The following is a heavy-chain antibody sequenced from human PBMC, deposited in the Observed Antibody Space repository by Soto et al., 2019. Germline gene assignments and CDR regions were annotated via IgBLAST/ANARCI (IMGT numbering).Heavy chain of an antibody. CDR1: GFSFSNYG. J-gene: IGHJ5*02. CDR3: SRSDCTSTSCYVVWFDP. CDR2: ISSSSSYI. D-gene: IGHD2-2*01. Sequence: EVQLVESGGGLVKPGGSLRLSCAASGFSFSNYGMNWVRQAPGKGLEWVSSISSSSSYISYADSVKGRFTISRDNAKNSVYLHMNSLSAEDTAVYYCSRSDCTSTSCYVVWFDPWGQGTLVTVSS. V-gene: IGHV3-21*01.